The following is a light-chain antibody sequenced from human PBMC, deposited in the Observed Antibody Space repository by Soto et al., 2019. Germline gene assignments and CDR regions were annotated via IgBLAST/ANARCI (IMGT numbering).Light chain of an antibody. Sequence: DIQMTPSPSSLSASVGDRVTITCRASQSISSYLNWYQQKPGKAPKLLIYAASSLQSGVPSRFSGSGSGRDFTLTISSLQPEDFATYYCQQSYSTPFTFGPGTKVDI. V-gene: IGKV1-39*01. CDR3: QQSYSTPFT. J-gene: IGKJ3*01. CDR1: QSISSY. CDR2: AAS.